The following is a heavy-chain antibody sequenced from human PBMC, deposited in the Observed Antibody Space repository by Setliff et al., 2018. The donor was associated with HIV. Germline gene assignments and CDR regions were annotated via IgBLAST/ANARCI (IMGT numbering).Heavy chain of an antibody. V-gene: IGHV1-18*01. CDR3: ARVRRGRATVTTGGMDV. CDR1: GYTFTSYG. CDR2: ISAYNGNA. J-gene: IGHJ6*02. Sequence: ASVKVSCKASGYTFTSYGISWVRQAPGQGLEWMGWISAYNGNANYAQKFQGRVTMTTDTSTSTVYMELSSLRSEDTAVYYCARVRRGRATVTTGGMDVWGQGTTVTVSS. D-gene: IGHD4-17*01.